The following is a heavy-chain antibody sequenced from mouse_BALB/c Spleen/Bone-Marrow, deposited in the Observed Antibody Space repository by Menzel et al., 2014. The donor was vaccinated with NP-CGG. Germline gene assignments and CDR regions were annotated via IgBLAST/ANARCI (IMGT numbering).Heavy chain of an antibody. V-gene: IGHV1-9*01. Sequence: QVQLKQSGAELMKPGASVKISCKATGYTFSTYWIEWVKQRPGHGLEWIGEILPGSGTTNYNEKFKGKATFTADTSSNTAYMQLSSLTSGDSAVYYCARLITTGGFAYWGQGTLVTVSA. D-gene: IGHD2-4*01. CDR2: ILPGSGTT. CDR3: ARLITTGGFAY. CDR1: GYTFSTYW. J-gene: IGHJ3*01.